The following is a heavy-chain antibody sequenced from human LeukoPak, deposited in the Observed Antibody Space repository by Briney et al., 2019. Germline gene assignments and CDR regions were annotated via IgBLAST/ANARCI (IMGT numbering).Heavy chain of an antibody. Sequence: PGGSLRLSCAASGFTVSSNYMSRVRQAPGKGLEWVSVIYSGGSTYYADSVKGRFTISRDNSKNTLYLRMNSLRAEDTAVYYCARDSQGAFDYWGQGTLVTVSS. CDR3: ARDSQGAFDY. V-gene: IGHV3-53*01. CDR1: GFTVSSNY. J-gene: IGHJ4*02. CDR2: IYSGGST. D-gene: IGHD2/OR15-2a*01.